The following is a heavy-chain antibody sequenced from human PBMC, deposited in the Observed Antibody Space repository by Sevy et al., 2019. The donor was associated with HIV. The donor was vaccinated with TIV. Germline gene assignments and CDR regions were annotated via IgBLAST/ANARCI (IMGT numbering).Heavy chain of an antibody. CDR2: IKQDGSVK. CDR1: GFTLNSYW. Sequence: GGSLRLSCVASGFTLNSYWMSWVRQAPGKGLEWVANIKQDGSVKYYVESGKGRFTISRDNARNLLYLQVSSLRVEDTALYYCVRAIAADGSFWGQGTLVTVS. J-gene: IGHJ4*02. CDR3: VRAIAADGSF. D-gene: IGHD6-13*01. V-gene: IGHV3-7*01.